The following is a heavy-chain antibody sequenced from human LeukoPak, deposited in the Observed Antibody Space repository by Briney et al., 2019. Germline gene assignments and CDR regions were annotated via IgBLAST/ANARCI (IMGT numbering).Heavy chain of an antibody. V-gene: IGHV1-8*01. CDR1: GYTFTSYD. CDR3: ARGFLTNIDAFDI. CDR2: MNPNSGNT. J-gene: IGHJ3*02. D-gene: IGHD3-9*01. Sequence: ASVKVSCKASGYTFTSYDINWVRQATGQGLEWTGWMNPNSGNTGYAQKFQGRVTMTRNTSISTAYMELSSLRSEDTAVYYCARGFLTNIDAFDIWGQGTMVTVSS.